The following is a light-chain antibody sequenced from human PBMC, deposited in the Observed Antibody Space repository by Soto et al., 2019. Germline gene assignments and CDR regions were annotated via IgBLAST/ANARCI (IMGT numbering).Light chain of an antibody. Sequence: QSALTQPASVSGSPGQSITVSCTGTNSDVGGYNYVSWYQHPPGKAPKLMISEVSNRPSGVSNRFSGSKSGNTASLTISGLQAEDEADYYCSSYTSTSTRVFGTGTKVTVL. CDR1: NSDVGGYNY. V-gene: IGLV2-14*01. CDR3: SSYTSTSTRV. CDR2: EVS. J-gene: IGLJ1*01.